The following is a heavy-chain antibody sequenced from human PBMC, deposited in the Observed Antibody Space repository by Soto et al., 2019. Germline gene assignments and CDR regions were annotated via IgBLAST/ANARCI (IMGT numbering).Heavy chain of an antibody. J-gene: IGHJ6*02. V-gene: IGHV4-34*01. D-gene: IGHD3-10*01. CDR1: GGSFSGYY. CDR3: AREPKVLLWFGELYYYYGMDD. CDR2: IYHSGSP. Sequence: SETLSLTRAVYGGSFSGYYWSWLSQPPGKGLEWIGDIYHSGSPYYSPSLKSRVTISVGTSKNQFSLWLSSVTAADTAVYYCAREPKVLLWFGELYYYYGMDDWGQGTTGTVS.